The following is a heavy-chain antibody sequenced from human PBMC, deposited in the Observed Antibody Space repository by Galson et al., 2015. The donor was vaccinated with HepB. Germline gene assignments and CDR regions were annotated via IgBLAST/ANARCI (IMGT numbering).Heavy chain of an antibody. CDR2: FDPEDSDT. V-gene: IGHV1-24*01. D-gene: IGHD1-26*01. CDR1: GYTLAHLS. Sequence: SVKVSCKVSGYTLAHLSIHWVRQAPGKGLEWMGGFDPEDSDTIYAQKFQGRATMTEDTSTDTAYMELKYLASEDTAIYYCATEGGSPLRFDSWGQGTLITVSS. J-gene: IGHJ4*02. CDR3: ATEGGSPLRFDS.